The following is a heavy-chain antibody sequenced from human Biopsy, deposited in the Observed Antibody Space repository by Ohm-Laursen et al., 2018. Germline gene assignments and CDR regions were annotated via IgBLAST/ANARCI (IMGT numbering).Heavy chain of an antibody. V-gene: IGHV3-23*01. CDR2: IDVSDYNT. J-gene: IGHJ5*01. CDR3: VKQWGGYNFDS. Sequence: GSLRLSCSASGFTFHTYAMNWVRQAPGKGLEWVAHIDVSDYNTYYADSVRGRFTISRDNSKQMVHLEINSLTADDTVVYYCVKQWGGYNFDSWGQGTLVTVSS. D-gene: IGHD1-14*01. CDR1: GFTFHTYA.